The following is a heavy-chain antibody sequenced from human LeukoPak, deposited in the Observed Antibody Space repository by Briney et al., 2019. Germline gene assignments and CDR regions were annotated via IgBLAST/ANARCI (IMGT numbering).Heavy chain of an antibody. CDR2: IIPIFGTA. CDR3: ARSTVVTLYYYYYYYMDV. J-gene: IGHJ6*03. Sequence: SVKVSCKASGYTFTSYYMHWVRQAPGQGLEWMGGIIPIFGTANYAQKFQGRVTITADESTSTAYMELSSLRSEDTAVYYCARSTVVTLYYYYYYYMDVWGKGTTVTVSS. D-gene: IGHD4-23*01. V-gene: IGHV1-69*13. CDR1: GYTFTSYY.